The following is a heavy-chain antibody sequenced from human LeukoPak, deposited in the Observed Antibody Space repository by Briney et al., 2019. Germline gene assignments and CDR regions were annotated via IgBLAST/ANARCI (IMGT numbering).Heavy chain of an antibody. J-gene: IGHJ4*02. CDR3: ARYSLQQLPPSYFDY. D-gene: IGHD6-13*01. Sequence: GGSLRLSCAASGFTFSSYSMNWVRQAPGKGLEWVSYISSSSSTIYYADSVKGRFTISRDNAKNSLYLQMNSLRAEDTAVYYCARYSLQQLPPSYFDYWGQGTLVTVSS. CDR1: GFTFSSYS. CDR2: ISSSSSTI. V-gene: IGHV3-48*04.